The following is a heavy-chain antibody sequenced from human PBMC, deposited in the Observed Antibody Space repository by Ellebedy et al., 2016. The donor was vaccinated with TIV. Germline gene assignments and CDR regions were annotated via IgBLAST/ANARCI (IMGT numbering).Heavy chain of an antibody. Sequence: MPSETLSLTCSVSGGSVSSTRYYWAWIRQLPGKGLEYIGSVYYSGSPYYNPSFKSRVTLSADTSKNQFSLNLRTVTAADTAVYYCARTDPWQPIDDWGQGILVTVSS. V-gene: IGHV4-39*01. J-gene: IGHJ4*02. D-gene: IGHD2-21*02. CDR1: GGSVSSTRYY. CDR2: VYYSGSP. CDR3: ARTDPWQPIDD.